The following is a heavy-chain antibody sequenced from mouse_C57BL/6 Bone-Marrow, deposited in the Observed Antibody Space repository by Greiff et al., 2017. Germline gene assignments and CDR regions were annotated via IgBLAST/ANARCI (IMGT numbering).Heavy chain of an antibody. J-gene: IGHJ1*03. Sequence: VQLQESGPELVKPGASVKISCKASGYAFSSSWMNWVKQRPGKGLEWIGRIYPGDGDTNYNGKFKGKATLTADKSSSTAYMPLSSLTSEESAVYFCARYYDGYYFDFWGTGTTVTVSS. V-gene: IGHV1-82*01. CDR2: IYPGDGDT. CDR3: ARYYDGYYFDF. D-gene: IGHD2-3*01. CDR1: GYAFSSSW.